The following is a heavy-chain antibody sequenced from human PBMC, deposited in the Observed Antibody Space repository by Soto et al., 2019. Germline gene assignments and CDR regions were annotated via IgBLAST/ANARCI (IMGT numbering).Heavy chain of an antibody. CDR3: VKGYWKGDV. Sequence: EVQLLESGGGLVQPGGSLRLSCAASGFTFSTSAMNWVRQAPGNGLEWVSAISGSGGSIHYADSVKGRFTISRDNSKNTLYLQMNSLIDEDTAVYHCVKGYWKGDVGGQGTTVTVSS. CDR1: GFTFSTSA. J-gene: IGHJ6*02. CDR2: ISGSGGSI. V-gene: IGHV3-23*01. D-gene: IGHD1-1*01.